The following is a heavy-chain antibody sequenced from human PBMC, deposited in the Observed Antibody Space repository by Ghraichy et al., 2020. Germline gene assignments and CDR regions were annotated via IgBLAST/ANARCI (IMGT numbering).Heavy chain of an antibody. V-gene: IGHV3-53*01. CDR3: ASSKRGYSYGYSDY. CDR1: GFTVSSNY. CDR2: IYSGGST. D-gene: IGHD5-18*01. J-gene: IGHJ4*02. Sequence: LNISCAASGFTVSSNYMSWVRQAPGKGLEWVSVIYSGGSTYYADSVKGRFTISRDNSKNTLYLQMNSLRAEDTAVYYCASSKRGYSYGYSDYWGQGTLVTVSS.